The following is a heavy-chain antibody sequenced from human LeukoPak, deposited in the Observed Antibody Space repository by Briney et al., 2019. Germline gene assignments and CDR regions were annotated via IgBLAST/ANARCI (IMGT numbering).Heavy chain of an antibody. CDR2: INHSGST. J-gene: IGHJ3*02. D-gene: IGHD3-10*01. CDR1: GGSFSGYY. CDR3: ARGRWGGNAFDI. Sequence: SETLSLTCAVNGGSFSGYYWTWIRQSPGKGLEWIGEINHSGSTNYNASLKSRVTISEDTSKNQFSLKMTSVTAADTAVYYCARGRWGGNAFDIWGQGTMVTVSS. V-gene: IGHV4-34*01.